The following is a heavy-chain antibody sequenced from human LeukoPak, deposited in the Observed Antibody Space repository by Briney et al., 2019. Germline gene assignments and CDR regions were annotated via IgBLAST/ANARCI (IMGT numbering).Heavy chain of an antibody. CDR3: AKSYRLAAAGTYYFDY. D-gene: IGHD6-13*01. CDR1: GFTFSSYA. Sequence: PGGSLRLSCAASGFTFSSYAMSWVRQAPGKGLEWVSAISGSGGSTYYADSVKGRFTISRDNSKNTLYLQMNSLRAEDTAVYYCAKSYRLAAAGTYYFDYWGQGTLVTVSS. V-gene: IGHV3-23*01. CDR2: ISGSGGST. J-gene: IGHJ4*02.